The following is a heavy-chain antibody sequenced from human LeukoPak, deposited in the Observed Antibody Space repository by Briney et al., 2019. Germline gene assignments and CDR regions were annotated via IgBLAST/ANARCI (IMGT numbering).Heavy chain of an antibody. D-gene: IGHD4-17*01. CDR3: AKDPFDYGDYDLNWFDP. Sequence: PGGSLRLSCAASGFTFSSYAMSWVRQPPGKGLEWVSAISGSGGSTYYADSVKGRFTISRDNSKNTLYLQMNSLRAEDTAVYYCAKDPFDYGDYDLNWFDPWGQGTLVTVSS. V-gene: IGHV3-23*01. CDR2: ISGSGGST. J-gene: IGHJ5*02. CDR1: GFTFSSYA.